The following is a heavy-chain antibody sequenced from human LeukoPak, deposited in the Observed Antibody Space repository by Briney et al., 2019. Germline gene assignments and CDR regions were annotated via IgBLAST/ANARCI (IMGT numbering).Heavy chain of an antibody. Sequence: SETPSLTCTVSGGSISSSSYYWGWIRQPPGKGLEWIGSIYYSGSTYYNPSLKSRVTISVDTSKNQFSLKLSSVTAADTAVYYCARDDPPLIAAAGVFDPWGQGTLVTVSS. D-gene: IGHD6-13*01. V-gene: IGHV4-39*07. CDR1: GGSISSSSYY. CDR3: ARDDPPLIAAAGVFDP. J-gene: IGHJ5*02. CDR2: IYYSGST.